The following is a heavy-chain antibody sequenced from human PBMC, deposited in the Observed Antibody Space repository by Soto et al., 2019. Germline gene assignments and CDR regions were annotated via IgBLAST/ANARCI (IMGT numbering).Heavy chain of an antibody. Sequence: WETLSLTCTVSGGSISSSSYYWGWIRQPPGKGLEWIGSIYYSGSTYYNPSLKSRVTISVDTSKNQFSLKLSSVTAADTAVYYCARLIIVARYFDYWGQGTLVTVSS. J-gene: IGHJ4*02. V-gene: IGHV4-39*01. CDR2: IYYSGST. D-gene: IGHD3-16*02. CDR1: GGSISSSSYY. CDR3: ARLIIVARYFDY.